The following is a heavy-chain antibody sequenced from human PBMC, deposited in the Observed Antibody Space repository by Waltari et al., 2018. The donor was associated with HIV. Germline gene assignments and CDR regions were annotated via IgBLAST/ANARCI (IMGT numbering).Heavy chain of an antibody. D-gene: IGHD2-2*01. Sequence: QVQLVQSGAEVKKPGASVKVSCKASGYTFSTYDINWVRQATGQGLEWMGWMNPNSGNTGYAQKFPGRVHMTRNSSIRTAYMELSSLRSDDTAVYYCSRGLHCTATSCLLYHGMDVWGQGTAVSVSS. J-gene: IGHJ6*02. CDR1: GYTFSTYD. V-gene: IGHV1-8*01. CDR2: MNPNSGNT. CDR3: SRGLHCTATSCLLYHGMDV.